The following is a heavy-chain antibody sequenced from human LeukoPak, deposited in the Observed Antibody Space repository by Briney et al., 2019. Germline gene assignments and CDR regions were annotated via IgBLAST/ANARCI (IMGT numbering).Heavy chain of an antibody. V-gene: IGHV1-18*01. CDR1: GYTFTSYG. CDR3: AIVVLYYYDSSGYYPGY. D-gene: IGHD3-22*01. CDR2: ISAYNGNT. Sequence: ASVKVSCKASGYTFTSYGISWVRQAPAQGLEGMGWISAYNGNTNPQHKLHARVTMTTDPSTSPAYKELRSVRSDDTAGYYCAIVVLYYYDSSGYYPGYWGQGTLLSVSS. J-gene: IGHJ4*02.